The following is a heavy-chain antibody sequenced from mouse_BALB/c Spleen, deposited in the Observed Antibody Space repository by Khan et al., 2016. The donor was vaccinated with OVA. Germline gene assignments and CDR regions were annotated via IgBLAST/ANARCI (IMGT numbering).Heavy chain of an antibody. J-gene: IGHJ3*01. Sequence: EVQLQESGPDLVKPSQSLSLTCTVTGYSITSGYSWHWIRQFPGNKLEWMGYIHYSGSTNYNPSLKSRISITRDTSKNQFFLPLNSVTTEDTATCGWEIYYDYDGLVYWGQGTLVTVSA. V-gene: IGHV3-1*02. CDR2: IHYSGST. CDR1: GYSITSGYS. D-gene: IGHD2-4*01. CDR3: EIYYDYDGLVY.